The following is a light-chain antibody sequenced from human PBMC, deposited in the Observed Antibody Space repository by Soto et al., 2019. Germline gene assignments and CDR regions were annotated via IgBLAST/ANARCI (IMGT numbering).Light chain of an antibody. CDR2: NTN. CDR1: SGSVSTSNY. CDR3: VLYMSSGAWV. V-gene: IGLV8-61*01. Sequence: QTVVTQEPSFSVSPGRTVTLTCGLTSGSVSTSNYPSWYQQTPGQAPRTLIYNTNTRSSGVPDRFSGSILGNKAALTITGAHADDECDYYCVLYMSSGAWVFGGGTKVTVL. J-gene: IGLJ3*02.